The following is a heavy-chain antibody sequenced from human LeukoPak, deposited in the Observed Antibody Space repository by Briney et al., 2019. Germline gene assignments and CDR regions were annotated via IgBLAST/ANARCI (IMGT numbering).Heavy chain of an antibody. CDR3: ARAGVSGILRGAFDI. D-gene: IGHD1-26*01. Sequence: GGSLRLSCAASGPTVSSNYMTWVRQAPGKGLEWVSLINPGGSTFYADSVKGRFTISRDNFRNTLYLRVNSLRAEDTAVYYCARAGVSGILRGAFDIWGQGTMVTVSS. CDR1: GPTVSSNY. V-gene: IGHV3-53*01. CDR2: INPGGST. J-gene: IGHJ3*02.